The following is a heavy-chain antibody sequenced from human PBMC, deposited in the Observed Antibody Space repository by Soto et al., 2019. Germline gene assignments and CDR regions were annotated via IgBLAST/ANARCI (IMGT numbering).Heavy chain of an antibody. CDR2: IYYSGST. V-gene: IGHV4-61*01. Sequence: SETLSLTCTLTDASVTSASYFWDWIRQPPGKGLEWIGSIYYSGSTNYNPSLKSRVTISVDTSKNQFSLKLSSVTAADTAVYYCARLRPYDILTGFYFDPWGQGPLVTVSS. J-gene: IGHJ5*02. CDR3: ARLRPYDILTGFYFDP. D-gene: IGHD3-9*01. CDR1: DASVTSASYF.